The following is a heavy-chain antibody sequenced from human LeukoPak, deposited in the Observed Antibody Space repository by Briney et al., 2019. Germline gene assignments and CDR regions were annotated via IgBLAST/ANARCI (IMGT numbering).Heavy chain of an antibody. CDR3: ARDRDTAMAPYYFDY. CDR1: GYSISSGYY. Sequence: SETLSLTCAVSGYSISSGYYWGWIRQPPGQGLEWIGSIYHTGSTYYNPSLKSRVTISVDTSKNQFSLKLSSVTGADTAVYYCARDRDTAMAPYYFDYWGQGTLVTVSS. D-gene: IGHD5-18*01. J-gene: IGHJ4*02. V-gene: IGHV4-38-2*02. CDR2: IYHTGST.